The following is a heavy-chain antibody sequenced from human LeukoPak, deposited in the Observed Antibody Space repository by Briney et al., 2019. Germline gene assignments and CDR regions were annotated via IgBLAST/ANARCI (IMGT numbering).Heavy chain of an antibody. CDR1: GFNFDNYA. J-gene: IGHJ4*02. CDR2: ISGSGGSQ. Sequence: GGSLRLSCAASGFNFDNYAMSWVRQAPGKGLEWVSSISGSGGSQNYADFAKGRFTISRDNSKSTLYVRMKSLRPEDTAVYYCAEEWVVVVGNTNYFDHWGRGTLVTVSS. CDR3: AEEWVVVVGNTNYFDH. V-gene: IGHV3-23*01. D-gene: IGHD2-21*01.